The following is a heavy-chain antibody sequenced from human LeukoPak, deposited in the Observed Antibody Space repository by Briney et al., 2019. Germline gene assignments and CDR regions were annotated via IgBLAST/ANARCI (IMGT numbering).Heavy chain of an antibody. V-gene: IGHV1-69*13. J-gene: IGHJ3*02. CDR1: GGTFSSYA. CDR3: AVTTGTAASDAFDI. Sequence: SVKVTCKASGGTFSSYAISWVRQAPGQGLEWMGGIIPIFGTANYAQKFQGRVTITADESTSTAYMELSSLRSEDTAVYYCAVTTGTAASDAFDIWGQGTMVTVSS. D-gene: IGHD1-1*01. CDR2: IIPIFGTA.